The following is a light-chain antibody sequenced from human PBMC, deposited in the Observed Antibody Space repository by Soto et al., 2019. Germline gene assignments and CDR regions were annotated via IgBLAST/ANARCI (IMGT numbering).Light chain of an antibody. CDR2: ESS. V-gene: IGLV2-23*01. CDR3: CSYAGRTIPYV. CDR1: SNEVGSYYL. Sequence: QSVLTQPASVSGSPGQSITISCSGTSNEVGSYYLVSWYQQHPGKAPELMIYESSKRPSGVSDRFSGSYSGNTASLTISGLQAEDEADYFCCSYAGRTIPYVFGPGTKVTVL. J-gene: IGLJ1*01.